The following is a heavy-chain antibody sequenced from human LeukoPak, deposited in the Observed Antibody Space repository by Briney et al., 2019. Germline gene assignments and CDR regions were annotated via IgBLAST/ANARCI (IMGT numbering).Heavy chain of an antibody. D-gene: IGHD3-3*01. CDR2: IYYSGST. V-gene: IGHV4-59*01. CDR1: GVSISSYY. J-gene: IGHJ4*02. Sequence: KPSETLSLTCTVSGVSISSYYWSWIRQPPGKGLEWIGYIYYSGSTNYNPSLKSRVTISVDTSKNQFSLKLSSVTAADTAVYYCARGYDFWSGYDYWGQGTLVTVSS. CDR3: ARGYDFWSGYDY.